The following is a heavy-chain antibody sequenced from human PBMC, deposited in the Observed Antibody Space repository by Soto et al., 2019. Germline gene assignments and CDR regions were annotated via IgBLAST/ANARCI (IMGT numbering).Heavy chain of an antibody. V-gene: IGHV1-8*01. CDR2: MNPNSGNT. CDR1: GSTFTGYD. J-gene: IGHJ4*02. Sequence: GXSVKVSCTSSGSTFTGYDGDWVRQVTGQGLECMGWMNPNSGNTGYAQKFQGRVTMTRNTSISKAYMELSSLRSEDTAVYYCARGLFVGSGWYFYWGQGTLVTVSS. CDR3: ARGLFVGSGWYFY. D-gene: IGHD6-19*01.